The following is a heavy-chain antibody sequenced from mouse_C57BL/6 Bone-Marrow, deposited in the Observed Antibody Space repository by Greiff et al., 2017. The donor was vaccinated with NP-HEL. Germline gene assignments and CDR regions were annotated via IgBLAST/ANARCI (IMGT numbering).Heavy chain of an antibody. V-gene: IGHV5-17*01. J-gene: IGHJ4*01. D-gene: IGHD1-1*01. CDR3: ARAYYGKDYAMDY. Sequence: EVQRVESGGGLVKPGGSLKLSCAASGFTFSDYGMHWVRQAPERGLEWVAYISSGSSTTYYADTVKGRFTISRDNAKNTPFLQLTSLTSEDTAMYYCARAYYGKDYAMDYWGQGTSVTVSS. CDR2: ISSGSSTT. CDR1: GFTFSDYG.